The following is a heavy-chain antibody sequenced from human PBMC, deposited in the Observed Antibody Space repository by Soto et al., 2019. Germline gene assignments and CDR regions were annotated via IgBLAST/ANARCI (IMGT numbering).Heavy chain of an antibody. CDR1: DVSLSSKSYC. V-gene: IGHV4-39*01. D-gene: IGHD3-3*01. Sequence: SETLSLTCTVSDVSLSSKSYCWGWIRQPPGKGLEWIGTLCFSGRTNYNTSLKSRVTISLDTPKNQFSLRINSVTAADTAVYYCERSEEWRDPPTACWGQGAQVTVSS. CDR3: ERSEEWRDPPTAC. CDR2: LCFSGRT. J-gene: IGHJ4*02.